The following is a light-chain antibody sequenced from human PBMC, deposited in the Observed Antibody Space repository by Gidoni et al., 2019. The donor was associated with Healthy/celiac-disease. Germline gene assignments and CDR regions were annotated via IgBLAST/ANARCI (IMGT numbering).Light chain of an antibody. J-gene: IGLJ2*01. CDR1: SSNIGAGYD. CDR2: GNS. Sequence: QSVLTQPPSVSGAPGQRVTISCTGSSSNIGAGYDVHWYQQLPGTAPKLLIYGNSNRPSGVPDRFSGSKSGTSASLAITGLQAEDEADYYCQSYDSSLFVVFGGGTKLTX. CDR3: QSYDSSLFVV. V-gene: IGLV1-40*01.